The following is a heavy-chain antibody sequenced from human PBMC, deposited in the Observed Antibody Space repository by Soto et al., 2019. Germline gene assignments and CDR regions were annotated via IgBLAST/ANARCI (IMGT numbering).Heavy chain of an antibody. CDR2: IYPGDSDT. J-gene: IGHJ6*02. D-gene: IGHD3-3*01. CDR1: GYSFTSYW. CDR3: ARHGGGITIFGVVITQAYGMDV. Sequence: GESLKISCKGSGYSFTSYWIGWVRQMPGKGLEWMGIIYPGDSDTRYSPSFQGQVTISVDKSISTAYLQWSSLKASDTAMYYCARHGGGITIFGVVITQAYGMDVWGQGTTVTVSS. V-gene: IGHV5-51*01.